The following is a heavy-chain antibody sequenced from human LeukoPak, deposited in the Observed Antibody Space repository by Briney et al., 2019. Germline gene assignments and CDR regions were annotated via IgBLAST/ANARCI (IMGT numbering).Heavy chain of an antibody. V-gene: IGHV3-23*01. D-gene: IGHD1-7*01. CDR2: ISGSGGST. Sequence: PGGSLRLSCAASGFTFSSYAMSWVRQTPGKGLEWVSAISGSGGSTYYADSVKGRLTISRDIPKNTLYLQMNSLRAEDTAVYYCAKVIRGGTGTYFDYWGQGTLVTVSS. CDR1: GFTFSSYA. J-gene: IGHJ4*02. CDR3: AKVIRGGTGTYFDY.